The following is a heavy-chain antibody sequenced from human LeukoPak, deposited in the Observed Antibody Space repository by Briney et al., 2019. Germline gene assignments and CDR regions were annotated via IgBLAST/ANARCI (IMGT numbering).Heavy chain of an antibody. V-gene: IGHV1-2*02. CDR2: INPNSGGT. CDR3: ARPSSDFEYSSSSWGHWFDP. CDR1: GYTFTGYY. J-gene: IGHJ5*02. Sequence: ASVKVSCKASGYTFTGYYMHWVRQAPGQGLEWMGWINPNSGGTNYAQKFQGRVTMTRDTSISTAYMKLSRLRSDDTAVYYCARPSSDFEYSSSSWGHWFDPWGQGTLVTVSS. D-gene: IGHD6-6*01.